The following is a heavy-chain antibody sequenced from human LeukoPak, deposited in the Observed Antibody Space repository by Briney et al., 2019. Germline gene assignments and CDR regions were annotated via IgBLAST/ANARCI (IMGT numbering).Heavy chain of an antibody. D-gene: IGHD3-16*01. V-gene: IGHV3-23*01. CDR2: ISGSGGST. CDR1: GFTFSSYA. Sequence: GGSLRLSCAASGFTFSSYAMSWVRQAPGKGLEWVSAISGSGGSTYYADSVKGRFTISRDNSKNTLCLQMNSLRAEDTAVYYCAKGLMYYYYMDVWGKGTTVTVSS. J-gene: IGHJ6*03. CDR3: AKGLMYYYYMDV.